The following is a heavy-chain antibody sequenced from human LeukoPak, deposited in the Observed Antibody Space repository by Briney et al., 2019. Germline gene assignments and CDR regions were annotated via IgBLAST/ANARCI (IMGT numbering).Heavy chain of an antibody. CDR3: ATAEGEN. CDR1: GFTVSSNH. V-gene: IGHV3-53*01. D-gene: IGHD3-16*01. J-gene: IGHJ4*02. Sequence: GGSRRLSCAASGFTVSSNHMSWVRQAPGKGLEWVSIIYSGYGTYYADSVKGRFTISRDNSKKTLYIQMNSLRAEDTAVYYCATAEGENWGQGTLVTVSS. CDR2: IYSGYGT.